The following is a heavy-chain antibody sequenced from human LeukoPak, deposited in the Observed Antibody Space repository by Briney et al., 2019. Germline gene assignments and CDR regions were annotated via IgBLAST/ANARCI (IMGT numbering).Heavy chain of an antibody. J-gene: IGHJ4*02. CDR2: IYYSGST. Sequence: PSETLSLTCTVSGGSISSYYWSWIRQPPGKGLEWIGYIYYSGSTNYNPSLKSRVTISVDTSKNQFSLKLSSVTAADTAVYYCARAIVVVPAAILPYSFFDYWGQGTLVTVSS. CDR1: GGSISSYY. V-gene: IGHV4-59*01. D-gene: IGHD2-2*02. CDR3: ARAIVVVPAAILPYSFFDY.